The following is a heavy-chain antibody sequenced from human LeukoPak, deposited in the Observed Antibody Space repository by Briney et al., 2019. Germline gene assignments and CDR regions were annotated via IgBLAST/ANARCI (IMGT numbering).Heavy chain of an antibody. CDR1: GFTFDDYA. D-gene: IGHD1-1*01. CDR3: AKDYIFGTTSVDFDH. CDR2: ISGDGGST. V-gene: IGHV3-43*02. Sequence: GGSLRLSCAASGFTFDDYAMHWVRQAPGKGLEWVSLISGDGGSTYYADSVKGRFTISRDNSKNSLYLQMNNLRTEDTALYYCAKDYIFGTTSVDFDHWGQGTLVTVSS. J-gene: IGHJ4*02.